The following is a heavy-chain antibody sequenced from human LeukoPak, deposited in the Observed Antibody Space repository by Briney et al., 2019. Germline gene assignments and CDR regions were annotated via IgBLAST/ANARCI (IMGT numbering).Heavy chain of an antibody. CDR2: ISESGSGT. CDR3: AKDIAQGYTFGSIEQDY. V-gene: IGHV3-23*01. CDR1: GLTFSRYA. J-gene: IGHJ4*02. Sequence: EGSLRLSCAVSGLTFSRYAMSWVRQAPGKGLEWVSAISESGSGTYYADSVKGRFTISSGNSKDTLSLQMNSLRAEDTAVYYCAKDIAQGYTFGSIEQDYWGQGTLVAVSS. D-gene: IGHD5-18*01.